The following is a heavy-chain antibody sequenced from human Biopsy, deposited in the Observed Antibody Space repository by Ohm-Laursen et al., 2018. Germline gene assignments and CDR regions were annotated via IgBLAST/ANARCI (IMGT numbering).Heavy chain of an antibody. D-gene: IGHD6-19*01. CDR3: ARTPGKAVAGRFLDL. CDR2: IYSSGGS. Sequence: TLSLTCSVSGGSTNDYFWSWIRQPAGETLEWIGRIYSSGGSSYNPSLKSRISMSMDTSNDQFSLTLTSVTAADTAVHYCARTPGKAVAGRFLDLWGRGTLVTVSS. CDR1: GGSTNDYF. V-gene: IGHV4-4*07. J-gene: IGHJ2*01.